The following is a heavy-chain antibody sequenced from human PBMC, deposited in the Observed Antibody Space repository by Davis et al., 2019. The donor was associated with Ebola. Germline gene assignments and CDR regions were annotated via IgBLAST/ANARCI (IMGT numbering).Heavy chain of an antibody. CDR3: AGDGTGTTFRSNDY. CDR2: ISGDGGST. D-gene: IGHD1-7*01. V-gene: IGHV3-43*02. J-gene: IGHJ4*02. CDR1: GFTFDDYA. Sequence: PGGSLRLSCAASGFTFDDYAMHWVRQAPGKGLEWVSLISGDGGSTYYADSVKGRFTISRDNSKNTLYLQMNSLRAEDTAVYYCAGDGTGTTFRSNDYWGQGTLVTVSS.